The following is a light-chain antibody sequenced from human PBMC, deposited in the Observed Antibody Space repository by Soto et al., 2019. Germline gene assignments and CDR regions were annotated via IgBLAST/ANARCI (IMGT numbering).Light chain of an antibody. V-gene: IGKV3-20*01. CDR1: QSVSSNY. CDR3: QQYGSSPT. J-gene: IGKJ1*01. Sequence: TQSPSTPSLFAGERAPLSCRASQSVSSNYLAWYQQKPGQAHRLLIYGASSRGTGIPDRFSGSGCGTDFPLTISRLEPEDFAVYYCQQYGSSPTFGQGTEVDI. CDR2: GAS.